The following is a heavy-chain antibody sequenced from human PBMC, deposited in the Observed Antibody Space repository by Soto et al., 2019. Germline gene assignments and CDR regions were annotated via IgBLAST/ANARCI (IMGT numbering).Heavy chain of an antibody. J-gene: IGHJ5*02. CDR2: IHYSGSA. V-gene: IGHV4-59*12. Sequence: SATLALTCTFSGSSIIGDYWTWIRQSPERGLEWIVDIHYSGSANYTPSLNSRLTMSVDRSKSQFSMKLASVTAEDKAVYYCARGVGGSGLNWFDPWGQGTLVTGSS. D-gene: IGHD6-19*01. CDR1: GSSIIGDY. CDR3: ARGVGGSGLNWFDP.